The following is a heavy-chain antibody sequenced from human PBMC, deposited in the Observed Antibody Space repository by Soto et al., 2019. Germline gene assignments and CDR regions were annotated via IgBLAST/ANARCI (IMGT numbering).Heavy chain of an antibody. Sequence: QVQLQQWGAGLLKPSETLSLTCAVYGGSFSGYYWSWIRQPPGKGLEWIGYIYYSGSTNYNPSLKSRVTISVDTSKNQFSLKLSSVTAADTAVYYCARYSSGWPFDYWGQGTLVTVSS. J-gene: IGHJ4*02. CDR3: ARYSSGWPFDY. CDR2: IYYSGST. D-gene: IGHD6-19*01. CDR1: GGSFSGYY. V-gene: IGHV4-34*11.